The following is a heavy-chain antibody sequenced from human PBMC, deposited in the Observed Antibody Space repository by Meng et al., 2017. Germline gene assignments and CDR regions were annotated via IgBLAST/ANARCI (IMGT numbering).Heavy chain of an antibody. D-gene: IGHD3-10*01. Sequence: GGSLRLSCAASGFTFSDYYMSWIRQAPGKGLEWVSYISSSGSTIYYADSVKGRFTISRDNSKNTLYLQMNSLRAEDTAVYYCARDQQRGVRGTFDYWGQGTLVTIAS. CDR3: ARDQQRGVRGTFDY. J-gene: IGHJ4*02. CDR2: ISSSGSTI. CDR1: GFTFSDYY. V-gene: IGHV3-11*04.